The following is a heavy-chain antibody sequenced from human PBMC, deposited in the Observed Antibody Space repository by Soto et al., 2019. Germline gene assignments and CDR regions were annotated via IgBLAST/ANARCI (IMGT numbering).Heavy chain of an antibody. CDR1: GFTFSSYG. D-gene: IGHD3-3*01. Sequence: GGSLRLSCAASGFTFSSYGMHWVRQAPGKGLEWVAVISYDGSNKYYADSVKGRFTISRDNSKNTLYLQMNSLRAEDTAVYYCAKAFYDFWSGYPLGYWGQGTLVTVSS. V-gene: IGHV3-30*18. CDR2: ISYDGSNK. J-gene: IGHJ4*02. CDR3: AKAFYDFWSGYPLGY.